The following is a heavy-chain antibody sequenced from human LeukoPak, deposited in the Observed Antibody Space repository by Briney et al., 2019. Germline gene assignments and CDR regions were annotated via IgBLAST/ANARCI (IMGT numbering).Heavy chain of an antibody. CDR2: IIPIFGTA. V-gene: IGHV1-69*13. D-gene: IGHD3-10*01. CDR3: ARAVLLWFGEHSYYYYYMDV. CDR1: GGTFSSYA. J-gene: IGHJ6*03. Sequence: GASVKVSCKASGGTFSSYAISWVRQAPGQGLEWMGGIIPIFGTANYAQKFQGRVTITADESTSTAYMELSSLRSEDTAVYYCARAVLLWFGEHSYYYYYMDVWGKGTTVTVSS.